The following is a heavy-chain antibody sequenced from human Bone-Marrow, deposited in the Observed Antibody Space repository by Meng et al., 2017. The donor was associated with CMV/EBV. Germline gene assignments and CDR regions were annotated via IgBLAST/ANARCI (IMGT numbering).Heavy chain of an antibody. Sequence: GESLKISCAASGFTFSSYGMHWVRQAPGKGLEWVAFIRYDGSNKYYVDSVKGRFTISRDNSKNTLYLQMNSLRAEDTAVYYCAKVSQYNFDYWGQGTLVTASS. J-gene: IGHJ4*02. CDR3: AKVSQYNFDY. CDR1: GFTFSSYG. D-gene: IGHD1-1*01. CDR2: IRYDGSNK. V-gene: IGHV3-30*02.